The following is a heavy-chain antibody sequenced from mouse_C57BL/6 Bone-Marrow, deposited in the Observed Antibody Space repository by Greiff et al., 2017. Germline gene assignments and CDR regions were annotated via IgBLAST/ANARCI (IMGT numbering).Heavy chain of an antibody. J-gene: IGHJ4*01. Sequence: QVQLQSGAELVRPGTSVKVSCKASGYAFTNYLIEWVKQRPGQGLEWIGVINPGSGGTNYNEKFKGKATLTADKSSSTAYMQLSSLTSEDSAVYFCAGGYYGSSSYYYAMDYWGQGTSVTVSS. CDR1: GYAFTNYL. D-gene: IGHD1-1*01. CDR2: INPGSGGT. V-gene: IGHV1-54*01. CDR3: AGGYYGSSSYYYAMDY.